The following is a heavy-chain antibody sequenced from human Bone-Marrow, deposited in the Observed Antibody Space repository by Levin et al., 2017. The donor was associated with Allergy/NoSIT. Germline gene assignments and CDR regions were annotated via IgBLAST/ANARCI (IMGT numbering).Heavy chain of an antibody. CDR1: GGTFSSYA. CDR2: IIPIFGTA. J-gene: IGHJ4*02. Sequence: SVKVSCKASGGTFSSYAISWVRQAPGQGLEWMGGIIPIFGTANYAQKFQGRVTITADESTSTAYMELSSLRSEDTAVYYCALDPHCSGGSCYLLDYWGQGTLVTVSS. CDR3: ALDPHCSGGSCYLLDY. D-gene: IGHD2-15*01. V-gene: IGHV1-69*13.